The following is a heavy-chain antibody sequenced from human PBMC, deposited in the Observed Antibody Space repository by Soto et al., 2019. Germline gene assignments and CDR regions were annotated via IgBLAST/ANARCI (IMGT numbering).Heavy chain of an antibody. CDR2: MNPNSGNT. CDR3: ARVAHVWYYGSGSYYY. CDR1: GYTFTSYD. V-gene: IGHV1-8*01. Sequence: GASVKVSCKASGYTFTSYDINWVRQATGQGLEWMGWMNPNSGNTGYAQKFEGRVNMTRNTSISTAYMELSSLRSEDTAVYYCARVAHVWYYGSGSYYYWGQGTLVTVSS. J-gene: IGHJ4*02. D-gene: IGHD3-10*01.